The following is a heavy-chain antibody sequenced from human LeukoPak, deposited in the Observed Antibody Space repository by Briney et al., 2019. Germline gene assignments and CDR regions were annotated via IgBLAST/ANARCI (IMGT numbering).Heavy chain of an antibody. CDR2: ISSSSSYI. V-gene: IGHV3-21*01. J-gene: IGHJ4*02. CDR1: GFTFSSYS. CDR3: ARDSSSWSYFDY. Sequence: GGSLRLSCAASGFTFSSYSMNWVRQAPGKGLEWVSSISSSSSYIYYADSVKGRFTISRDNAKNSLYLQMNSLRAEDTAVYYCARDSSSWSYFDYWGQGTLVTVSS. D-gene: IGHD6-13*01.